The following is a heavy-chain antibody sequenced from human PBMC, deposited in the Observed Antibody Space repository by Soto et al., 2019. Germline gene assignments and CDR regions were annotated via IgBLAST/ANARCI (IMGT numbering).Heavy chain of an antibody. V-gene: IGHV3-33*01. J-gene: IGHJ6*03. CDR1: GFTFSSYG. CDR3: ARGGLRPYYYYMDV. D-gene: IGHD5-12*01. Sequence: VQLVESGGGVVQPGRSLRLSCAASGFTFSSYGMHWVRQAPGKGLEWVAVIWYDGSNKYYADSVKGRFTISRDNSKNTLYLQMNSLRAEDTAVYYCARGGLRPYYYYMDVWGKGTTVTVSS. CDR2: IWYDGSNK.